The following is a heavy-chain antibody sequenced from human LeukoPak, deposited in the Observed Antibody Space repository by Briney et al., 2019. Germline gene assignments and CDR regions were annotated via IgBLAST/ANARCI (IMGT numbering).Heavy chain of an antibody. CDR1: GYTFTSYY. CDR2: INPSGGST. Sequence: GASVKVSCKASGYTFTSYYMHWVRQAPGQGLEWMGIINPSGGSTSYAQKFQGRVTMTRDTSTSTVYMELSSLRSEDTAVYYCARDPRWLTPDCTSTSCYENYFDPWGQGTLVTVSS. D-gene: IGHD2-2*01. V-gene: IGHV1-46*01. CDR3: ARDPRWLTPDCTSTSCYENYFDP. J-gene: IGHJ5*02.